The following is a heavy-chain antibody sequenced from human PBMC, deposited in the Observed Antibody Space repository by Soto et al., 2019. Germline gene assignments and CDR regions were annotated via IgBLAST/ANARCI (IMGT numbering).Heavy chain of an antibody. CDR1: GFTFSSYG. J-gene: IGHJ2*01. CDR2: ISYDGSHE. V-gene: IGHV3-30*18. Sequence: QVQLVESGGGVVQPGRSLRLSCAASGFTFSSYGMHWVRQAPGRELEWVAVISYDGSHEYYAGSVKGRFTISRDNSKNMLFLEMNSLRPEDTAVYYCAKDAVTTYYFDLWGRGTLVTVSS. D-gene: IGHD4-17*01. CDR3: AKDAVTTYYFDL.